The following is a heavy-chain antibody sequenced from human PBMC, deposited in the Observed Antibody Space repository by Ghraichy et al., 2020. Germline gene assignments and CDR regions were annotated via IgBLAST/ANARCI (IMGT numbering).Heavy chain of an antibody. CDR2: TYYRSKWYN. V-gene: IGHV6-1*01. CDR3: AREGYDILTGQNAAFDY. CDR1: GDSVSSNSAA. Sequence: SQTLSLTCAISGDSVSSNSAAWNWIRQSPSRGLEWLGRTYYRSKWYNDYAVSVKSRITINPDTSKNQFSLQLNSVTPEDTAVYYCAREGYDILTGQNAAFDYWGQGTLVTVSS. D-gene: IGHD3-9*01. J-gene: IGHJ4*02.